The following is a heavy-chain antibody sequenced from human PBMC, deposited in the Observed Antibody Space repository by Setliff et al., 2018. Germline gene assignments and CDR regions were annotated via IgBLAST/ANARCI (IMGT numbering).Heavy chain of an antibody. J-gene: IGHJ5*02. V-gene: IGHV1-2*02. CDR3: ARVAIMGPPS. CDR2: INPNTGGT. Sequence: ASVKVSCKASGYAVTGYHIHWVRQAPGQGPEWMGWINPNTGGTNYAQKFQGRVTMTRDTSITTAYMELSSLRSDDTAVYYCARVAIMGPPSWSQGTLVTVSS. D-gene: IGHD3-16*01. CDR1: GYAVTGYH.